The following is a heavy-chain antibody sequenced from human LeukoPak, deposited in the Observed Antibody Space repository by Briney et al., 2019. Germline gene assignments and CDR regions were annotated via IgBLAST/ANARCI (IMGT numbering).Heavy chain of an antibody. CDR1: GFTFSSYA. CDR3: AKLMTTVTLSYFDY. V-gene: IGHV3-23*01. CDR2: ISGSGGST. Sequence: GGSLRLSCAASGFTFSSYAMSWVSQAPGKGLEWVSAISGSGGSTYYADSVNGRFTISRDNSKNTLYLQMNSLRAEDTAVYYCAKLMTTVTLSYFDYWGQGTLVTISS. J-gene: IGHJ4*02. D-gene: IGHD4-17*01.